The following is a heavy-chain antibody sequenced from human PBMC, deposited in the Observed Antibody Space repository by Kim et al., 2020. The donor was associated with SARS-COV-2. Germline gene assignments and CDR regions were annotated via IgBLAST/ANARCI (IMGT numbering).Heavy chain of an antibody. CDR3: ARDTKQWLTTRVGFYFDY. CDR2: INHSGST. V-gene: IGHV4-34*01. CDR1: GGSFSGYY. Sequence: SETLSLTCAVYGGSFSGYYWSWIRQPPGKGLEWIGEINHSGSTNYNPSLKSRVTISVDTSKNQFSLKLSSVTAADTAVYYCARDTKQWLTTRVGFYFDY. D-gene: IGHD6-19*01. J-gene: IGHJ4*01.